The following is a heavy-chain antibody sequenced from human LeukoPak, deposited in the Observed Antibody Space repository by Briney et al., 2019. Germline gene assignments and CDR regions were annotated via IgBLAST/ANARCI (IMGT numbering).Heavy chain of an antibody. Sequence: ASVKVSCKASGYTFTGYYMHWVRQAPGQGLEWMGRINPNSGGTNYAQKFQGRVTMTRDTSISTAYMELTRLRSDDTAVYYCVRDLFGSTTTVTTGWFDPWGQGTLVTVSS. CDR3: VRDLFGSTTTVTTGWFDP. V-gene: IGHV1-2*06. D-gene: IGHD4-17*01. J-gene: IGHJ5*02. CDR1: GYTFTGYY. CDR2: INPNSGGT.